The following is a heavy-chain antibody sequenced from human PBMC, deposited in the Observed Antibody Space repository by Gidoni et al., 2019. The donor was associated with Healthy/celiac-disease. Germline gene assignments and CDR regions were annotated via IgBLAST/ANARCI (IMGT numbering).Heavy chain of an antibody. J-gene: IGHJ4*02. D-gene: IGHD3-9*01. CDR3: ARDGLDILTGYYRGDFDY. CDR1: GFTFSSYG. Sequence: QVQLVESGGGVVQPGRSLRLSCAASGFTFSSYGMHRVRQAPGKGLEWVAVIWYDGSNKYYADSVKGRFTISRDNSKNTLYLQMNSLRAEDTAVYYCARDGLDILTGYYRGDFDYWGQGTLVTVSS. CDR2: IWYDGSNK. V-gene: IGHV3-33*01.